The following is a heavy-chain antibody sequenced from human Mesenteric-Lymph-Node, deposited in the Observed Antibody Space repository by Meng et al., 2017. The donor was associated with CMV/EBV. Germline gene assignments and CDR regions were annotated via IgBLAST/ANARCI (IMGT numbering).Heavy chain of an antibody. J-gene: IGHJ5*02. D-gene: IGHD6-19*01. V-gene: IGHV3-66*02. Sequence: GALKISCEAPGFIVSNNDMSWVRQAQGKGLEWVSSIYSGGNTYYADSVKGRCTISRDDSKNTAFLQMDSLRVEDTAVYYCARDSGYSSGWFEDWGQGTLVTVS. CDR1: GFIVSNND. CDR2: IYSGGNT. CDR3: ARDSGYSSGWFED.